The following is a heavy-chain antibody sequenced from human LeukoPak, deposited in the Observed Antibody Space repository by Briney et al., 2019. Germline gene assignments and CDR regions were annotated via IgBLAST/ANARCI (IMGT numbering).Heavy chain of an antibody. D-gene: IGHD6-19*01. CDR3: ARPTYSSGWYRPDYFDY. J-gene: IGHJ4*02. CDR1: GGSFSGYY. Sequence: SETLSLTCAVYGGSFSGYYWSWIRQPPGKGLEWIGEINHSGSTNYNPSLKSRVTISVDTSKNQFSLKLSSVTAADTAVYYCARPTYSSGWYRPDYFDYWGQGTLVTVSS. CDR2: INHSGST. V-gene: IGHV4-34*01.